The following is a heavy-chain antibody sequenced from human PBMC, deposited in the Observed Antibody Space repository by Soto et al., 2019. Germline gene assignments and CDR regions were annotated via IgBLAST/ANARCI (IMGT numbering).Heavy chain of an antibody. CDR3: ASPRYSSGWYSPPDYYYYYGMDV. Sequence: EVQLVESGGGLVQPGGSLRLSCAASGFTFSSYWMHWVRQAPGKGLVWVSRINSDGSSTSYADSVKGRFTISRDNANNPLYLQMNSLRAEDTAVYYCASPRYSSGWYSPPDYYYYYGMDVWGEGTTVTVSS. V-gene: IGHV3-74*01. J-gene: IGHJ6*04. D-gene: IGHD6-19*01. CDR2: INSDGSST. CDR1: GFTFSSYW.